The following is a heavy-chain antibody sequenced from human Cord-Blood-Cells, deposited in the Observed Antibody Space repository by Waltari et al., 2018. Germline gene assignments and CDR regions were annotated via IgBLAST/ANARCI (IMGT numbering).Heavy chain of an antibody. V-gene: IGHV5-51*01. J-gene: IGHJ4*02. Sequence: EVQLVQSGAEVKKPGASLKISCKGSGYSFTSYWTGWVREMPGKGLEWVGIIYPGDSDTRYSPSFQGQVTISADKSISTAYLQWSSLKASDTAMYYCARRYYYDSSGYYFDYWGQGTLVTVSS. CDR3: ARRYYYDSSGYYFDY. D-gene: IGHD3-22*01. CDR2: IYPGDSDT. CDR1: GYSFTSYW.